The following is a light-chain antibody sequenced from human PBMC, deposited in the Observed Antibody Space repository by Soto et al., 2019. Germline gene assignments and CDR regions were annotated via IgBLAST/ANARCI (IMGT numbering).Light chain of an antibody. CDR3: QSYNDCPFA. CDR2: GAS. V-gene: IGKV3-15*01. CDR1: ETLISF. J-gene: IGKJ2*01. Sequence: EIVLTQSPATLSVSPGERVTLSCRASETLISFLAWYQQKPGQAPRLLIYGASTRATGVPARFSGSGSATDFTLTISSLQAEDFAVYYSQSYNDCPFAVGQGTKLEI.